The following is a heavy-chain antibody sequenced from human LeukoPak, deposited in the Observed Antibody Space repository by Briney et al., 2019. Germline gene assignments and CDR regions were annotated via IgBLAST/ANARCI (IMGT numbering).Heavy chain of an antibody. D-gene: IGHD2-15*01. CDR1: GFTFSSYD. CDR3: AKGGGLYCSGGSCYSLYFGY. J-gene: IGHJ4*02. Sequence: GGSLRLSCAASGFTFSSYDMHWVRQTPGKGLEWVAVISYDGSNKYYADSVKGRFTISRDNSKNTLYLQMNSLRAEDTAVYYCAKGGGLYCSGGSCYSLYFGYWGQGTLVTVSS. V-gene: IGHV3-30*18. CDR2: ISYDGSNK.